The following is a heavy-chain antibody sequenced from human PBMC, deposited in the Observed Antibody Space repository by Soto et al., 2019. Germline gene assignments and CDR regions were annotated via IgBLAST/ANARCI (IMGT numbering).Heavy chain of an antibody. CDR3: AKDQTAAGTGADWFDP. J-gene: IGHJ5*02. D-gene: IGHD6-13*01. V-gene: IGHV3-53*01. CDR1: GFTVSSNY. Sequence: GGSLRLSCAASGFTVSSNYMSWVRQAPGKGLEWVSVIYSGGSTYYADSVKGRFTISRDNSKNTLYLQMNSLRAEDTAVYYCAKDQTAAGTGADWFDPWGQGTLVTVSS. CDR2: IYSGGST.